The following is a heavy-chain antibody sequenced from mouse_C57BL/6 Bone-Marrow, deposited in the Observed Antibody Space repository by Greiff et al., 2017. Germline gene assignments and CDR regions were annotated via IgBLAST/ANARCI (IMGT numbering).Heavy chain of an antibody. D-gene: IGHD1-1*01. CDR3: ARHIYYYGSSWYFDV. Sequence: VKVVESGAELARPGASVKLSCKASGYTFTSYGISWVKQRTGQGLEWIGEIYPRSGNTYYNEKFKGKATLTADKSSSTAYMELRSLTSEDSAVYFCARHIYYYGSSWYFDVWGTGTTVTVSS. J-gene: IGHJ1*03. V-gene: IGHV1-81*01. CDR2: IYPRSGNT. CDR1: GYTFTSYG.